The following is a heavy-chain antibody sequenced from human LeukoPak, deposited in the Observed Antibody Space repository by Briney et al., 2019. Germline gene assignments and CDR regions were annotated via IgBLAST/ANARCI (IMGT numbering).Heavy chain of an antibody. Sequence: SETLSLTCTVSGGSISSYYWSWIRQPPGKGLEWIGYIYYSGSTNYNPSLKSRVTISVDTSKNQFSLKLSSVTAADTAVYYCARGGGWTDGFDIWGQGTSVIVSS. J-gene: IGHJ3*02. CDR1: GGSISSYY. D-gene: IGHD2-15*01. CDR2: IYYSGST. V-gene: IGHV4-59*01. CDR3: ARGGGWTDGFDI.